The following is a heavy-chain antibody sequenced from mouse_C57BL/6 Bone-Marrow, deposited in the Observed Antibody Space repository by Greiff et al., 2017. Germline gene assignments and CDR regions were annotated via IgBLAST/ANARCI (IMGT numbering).Heavy chain of an antibody. CDR1: GFNIKDDY. D-gene: IGHD1-1*01. J-gene: IGHJ2*01. Sequence: EVQLVESGAELVRPGASVKLSCTASGFNIKDDYMHWVKQRPEQGLEWIGWIDPENGDTEYASKFQGKATITADTSSNTAYLQLSSLTSEDTAVYYCTTNYGSIFDYWGQGTTLTVSS. V-gene: IGHV14-4*01. CDR2: IDPENGDT. CDR3: TTNYGSIFDY.